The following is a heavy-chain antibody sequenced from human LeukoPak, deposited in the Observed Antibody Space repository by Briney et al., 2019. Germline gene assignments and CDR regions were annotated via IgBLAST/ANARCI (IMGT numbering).Heavy chain of an antibody. V-gene: IGHV3-7*01. D-gene: IGHD3-16*01. CDR3: EAFYYDESGWGDASDM. J-gene: IGHJ3*02. CDR2: IKEDGSEK. Sequence: QPGGSLRLSCAAPGITISSYWMSWVRQAPGKGLEGVANIKEDGSEKYYVDSVKGRFTISRDNAKKSLYLQMNRLRAEDTAVYYCEAFYYDESGWGDASDMWGQGTMVTVSS. CDR1: GITISSYW.